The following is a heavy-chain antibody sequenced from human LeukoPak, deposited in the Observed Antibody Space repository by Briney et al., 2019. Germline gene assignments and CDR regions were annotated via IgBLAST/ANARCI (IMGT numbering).Heavy chain of an antibody. J-gene: IGHJ3*02. V-gene: IGHV3-11*04. CDR1: GFTFSDCY. D-gene: IGHD5-12*01. CDR3: ARGGYSGYDLNAFDI. CDR2: ISSSGSTI. Sequence: GGSLRLSCAASGFTFSDCYMSWIRQAPGKGLEWVSYISSSGSTIYYADSVKGRFTISRDNAKNSLYLQMNSLRAEDTAVYYCARGGYSGYDLNAFDIWGQGTMVTVSS.